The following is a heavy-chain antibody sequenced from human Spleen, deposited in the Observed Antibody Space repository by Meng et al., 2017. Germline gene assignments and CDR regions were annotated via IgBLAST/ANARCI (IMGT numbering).Heavy chain of an antibody. CDR3: AKDEVIAAAGKLFGDY. Sequence: QVGVGVTGPGASLKAAFKAPGHTFTRYYMRWLRQAHGQGLDWMGRLNPKSGDTRYAQKFQARVTMAGDTSISTGYMELSGLGSDDTAMYYCAKDEVIAAAGKLFGDYWGQGTLVTVSS. CDR2: LNPKSGDT. J-gene: IGHJ4*02. V-gene: IGHV1-2*06. CDR1: GHTFTRYY. D-gene: IGHD6-25*01.